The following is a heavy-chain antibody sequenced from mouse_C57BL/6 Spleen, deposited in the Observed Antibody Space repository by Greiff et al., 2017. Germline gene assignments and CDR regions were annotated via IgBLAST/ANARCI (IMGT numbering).Heavy chain of an antibody. J-gene: IGHJ1*03. Sequence: QVQLQQPGTELVKPGASVKLSCKASGYTFTSYWMHWVKQRPGQGLGWIGNINPSNGGTNYNEKFKSKATLTVDKSSSTAYMQLSSLTSEDSAVDYCARGGYDGPSYWYFDVWGTGTTVTVSS. CDR1: GYTFTSYW. D-gene: IGHD2-2*01. CDR3: ARGGYDGPSYWYFDV. V-gene: IGHV1-53*01. CDR2: INPSNGGT.